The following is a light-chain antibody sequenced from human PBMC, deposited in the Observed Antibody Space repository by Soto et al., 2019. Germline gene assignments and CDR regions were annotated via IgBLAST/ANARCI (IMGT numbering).Light chain of an antibody. CDR3: QSYDSRLSGYV. Sequence: QSVLTQPPSVSEAPGQRVTISCTGSSSNIGAGYEAHWYQQVPGTAPKLLIYENNNRPSGVPDRFSGSKSGTSASLAITGLQAEDEAEYYCQSYDSRLSGYVFGTGTKLTDL. V-gene: IGLV1-40*01. CDR2: ENN. CDR1: SSNIGAGYE. J-gene: IGLJ1*01.